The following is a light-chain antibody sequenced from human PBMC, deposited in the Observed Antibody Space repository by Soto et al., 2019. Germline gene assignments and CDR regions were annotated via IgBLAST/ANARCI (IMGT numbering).Light chain of an antibody. Sequence: QSVLTQPPSVSAAPGQKVTLSCSGSSSNIGNNYVSWYQQLPGTAPKLLIYDNNKRPSGIPDRFSGSKSGTSATLGNTGLQTGDEADYYCGTWDSSLSAVVFGGGTKLTVL. CDR2: DNN. J-gene: IGLJ2*01. V-gene: IGLV1-51*01. CDR1: SSNIGNNY. CDR3: GTWDSSLSAVV.